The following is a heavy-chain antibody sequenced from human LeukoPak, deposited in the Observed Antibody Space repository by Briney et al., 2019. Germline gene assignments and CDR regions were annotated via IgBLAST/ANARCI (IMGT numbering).Heavy chain of an antibody. Sequence: GRSLRLSCAASGFTFSSYAMHWVRQAPGKGLEWVAVISHDGSNKYYADSVKGRFTISRDNSKNTLYLQMNSLRAEDTAVYYCAKGGSSWYTYFDYWGQGTLVTVSS. CDR1: GFTFSSYA. J-gene: IGHJ4*02. D-gene: IGHD6-13*01. CDR2: ISHDGSNK. V-gene: IGHV3-30-3*01. CDR3: AKGGSSWYTYFDY.